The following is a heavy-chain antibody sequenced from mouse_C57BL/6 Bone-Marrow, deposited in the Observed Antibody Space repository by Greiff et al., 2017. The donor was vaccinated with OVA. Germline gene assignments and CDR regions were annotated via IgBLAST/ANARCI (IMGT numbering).Heavy chain of an antibody. CDR2: INPYNGGT. J-gene: IGHJ3*01. Sequence: VQLQQSGPVLVKPGASVKMSCKASGYTFTDYYMNWVKQSHGKSLEWIGVINPYNGGTSYNQKFKGKATLTVDKSSSTAYMELNSLTSEDSAVYYWARWEWLTPFAYWGQGTLVTVSA. D-gene: IGHD2-2*01. CDR1: GYTFTDYY. CDR3: ARWEWLTPFAY. V-gene: IGHV1-19*01.